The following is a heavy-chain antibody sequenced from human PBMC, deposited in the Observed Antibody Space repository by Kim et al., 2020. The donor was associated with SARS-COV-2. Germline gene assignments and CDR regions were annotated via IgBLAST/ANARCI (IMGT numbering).Heavy chain of an antibody. CDR3: ARRAADGGRFDY. J-gene: IGHJ4*02. CDR2: IFYSGST. Sequence: SETLSLNCTVSGGSISSGGYYWSWFRQPPGKGLEWIGYIFYSGSTYYNPSLKSRVIISLDTSKNQFSLKLSSVTAADTAVYYCARRAADGGRFDYWGQGTLVTVSS. D-gene: IGHD2-15*01. CDR1: GGSISSGGYY. V-gene: IGHV4-31*03.